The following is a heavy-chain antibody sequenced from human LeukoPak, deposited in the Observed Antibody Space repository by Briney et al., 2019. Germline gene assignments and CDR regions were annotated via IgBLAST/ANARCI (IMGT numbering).Heavy chain of an antibody. CDR1: GFTFSSYS. CDR3: AREGVAAARDY. J-gene: IGHJ4*02. D-gene: IGHD6-13*01. Sequence: KPGGSLRLSCAVSGFTFSSYSMNWGRQAPGKGLEWVSSISSSSSYIYYADSVKGRFTISRDNAKNSLYLQMNSLRAEDTAVYYCAREGVAAARDYWGQGTLVTVSS. V-gene: IGHV3-21*01. CDR2: ISSSSSYI.